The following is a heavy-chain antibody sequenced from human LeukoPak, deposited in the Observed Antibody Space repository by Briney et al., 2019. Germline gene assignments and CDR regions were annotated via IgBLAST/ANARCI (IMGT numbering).Heavy chain of an antibody. D-gene: IGHD3-10*01. Sequence: SETLSLTCTVSGGSVSSGSYYWSWIRQPPGKGLEWIGYIYYSGSTNYNPSLKSRVTISVDTSKNQFSLKLSSVTAADTAVYYCARGRQQRGLWFGELLLAWFDPWGQGTLVTVPS. CDR1: GGSVSSGSYY. V-gene: IGHV4-61*01. J-gene: IGHJ5*02. CDR3: ARGRQQRGLWFGELLLAWFDP. CDR2: IYYSGST.